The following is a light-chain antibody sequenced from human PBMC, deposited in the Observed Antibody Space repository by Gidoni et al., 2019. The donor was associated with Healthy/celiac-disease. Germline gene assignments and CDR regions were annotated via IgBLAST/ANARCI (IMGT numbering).Light chain of an antibody. CDR1: QSVSSSY. Sequence: VLTQSPGTLSLSPGERATLSCRASQSVSSSYLAWYQQKPGQAPRLLIYGASSRATGIPDRFSGSGSGTDFTLTISRLEPEDFAVYYCQQYGRSPRTFGQGTKVEIK. CDR3: QQYGRSPRT. J-gene: IGKJ1*01. V-gene: IGKV3-20*01. CDR2: GAS.